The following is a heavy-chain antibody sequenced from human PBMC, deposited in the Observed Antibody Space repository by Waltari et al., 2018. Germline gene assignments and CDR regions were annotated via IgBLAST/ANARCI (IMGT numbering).Heavy chain of an antibody. J-gene: IGHJ4*02. CDR1: GFTVSRNY. CDR2: IYSGGST. CDR3: ARWGLSAGGSSYFDY. Sequence: EVQLVESGGGLIQPGGSLRLACAASGFTVSRNYMSWVRQAPGKGLEWVSAIYSGGSTYYADSVKGRFTISRDNSKNTLYLQMNSLRAEDTAVYYCARWGLSAGGSSYFDYWGQGTLVTVSS. D-gene: IGHD6-6*01. V-gene: IGHV3-53*01.